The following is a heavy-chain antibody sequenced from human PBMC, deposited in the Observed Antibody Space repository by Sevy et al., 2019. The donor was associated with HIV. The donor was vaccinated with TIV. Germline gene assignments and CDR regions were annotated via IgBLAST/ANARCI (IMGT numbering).Heavy chain of an antibody. D-gene: IGHD3-22*01. CDR1: RYTLTELS. Sequence: ASVKVSCKVSRYTLTELSMHWVRQAPGKGLEWMGGFDPEDGETIYAQKFQGRVTMTEDTSTDTAYMELSSLRSEDTAVYYCATDRNYYDSSYHWFDPWGQGTLVTVSS. V-gene: IGHV1-24*01. J-gene: IGHJ5*02. CDR2: FDPEDGET. CDR3: ATDRNYYDSSYHWFDP.